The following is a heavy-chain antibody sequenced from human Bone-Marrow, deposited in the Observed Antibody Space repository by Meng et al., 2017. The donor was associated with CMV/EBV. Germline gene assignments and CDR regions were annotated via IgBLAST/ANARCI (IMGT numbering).Heavy chain of an antibody. D-gene: IGHD2-8*01. CDR3: ARDIMVLRSPVDY. CDR1: GYTFTSYG. V-gene: IGHV1-2*02. Sequence: ASVKVSCKASGYTFTSYGISWVRQAPGQGLEWMGWINPNSGGTNYAQKYQGRVTMTRDTSISTAYMELSRLRSDDTAVYYCARDIMVLRSPVDYWGQGTLVTVSS. CDR2: INPNSGGT. J-gene: IGHJ4*02.